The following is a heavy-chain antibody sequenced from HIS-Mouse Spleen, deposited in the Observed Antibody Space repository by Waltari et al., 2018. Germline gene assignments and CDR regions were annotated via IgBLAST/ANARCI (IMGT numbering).Heavy chain of an antibody. J-gene: IGHJ2*01. V-gene: IGHV4-39*07. Sequence: QLQLQESGPGLVKPSETLSLTCTVSGGSISSSSYYWGWIRQPPGKGLEWIGSIYYSGHTYYNPTLKSLVTISVATSKNPFSLKLSSVTAADTAVYYCAREIPYSSSWYDWYFDLWGRGTLVTVSS. CDR3: AREIPYSSSWYDWYFDL. D-gene: IGHD6-13*01. CDR1: GGSISSSSYY. CDR2: IYYSGHT.